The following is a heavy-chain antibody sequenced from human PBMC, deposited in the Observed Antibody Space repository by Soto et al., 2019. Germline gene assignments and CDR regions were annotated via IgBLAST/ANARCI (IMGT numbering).Heavy chain of an antibody. V-gene: IGHV4-4*02. Sequence: SETLSLTCAVSGGSISSSNWWSWVRQPPGKGLEWIGEIYHSGSTNYNPSLKSRVTISVDKSKNQFSLKLSPVTAAETAVYYCALVTDPYSYGFRAFDIWGQGTMVTVSS. CDR3: ALVTDPYSYGFRAFDI. D-gene: IGHD5-18*01. CDR2: IYHSGST. CDR1: GGSISSSNW. J-gene: IGHJ3*02.